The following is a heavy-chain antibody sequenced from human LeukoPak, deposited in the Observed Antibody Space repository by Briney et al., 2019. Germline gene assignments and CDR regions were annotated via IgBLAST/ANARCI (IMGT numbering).Heavy chain of an antibody. Sequence: SETLSLTSAVYGGSFSGYYWSWIRQPPGKGLEWIEEINHSGSTNYNPSLKSRVTISVDTSKNQFSLKLSSVTAADTAVYYCARDTAMFSHDAFDIWGQGTMVTVSS. J-gene: IGHJ3*02. CDR1: GGSFSGYY. CDR2: INHSGST. CDR3: ARDTAMFSHDAFDI. V-gene: IGHV4-34*01. D-gene: IGHD5-18*01.